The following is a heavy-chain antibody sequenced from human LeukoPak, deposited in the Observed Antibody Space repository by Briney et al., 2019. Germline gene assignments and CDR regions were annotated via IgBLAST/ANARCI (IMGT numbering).Heavy chain of an antibody. V-gene: IGHV3-7*01. D-gene: IGHD6-19*01. Sequence: SWIRQPPGKGLEWVANIKQDGSEKYCVDSVKGRFTISRDNAKNSLYLQMDSLRAEDTAVYYCARDLLGQWPTVFDYWGQGTLVTVSS. CDR2: IKQDGSEK. CDR3: ARDLLGQWPTVFDY. J-gene: IGHJ4*02.